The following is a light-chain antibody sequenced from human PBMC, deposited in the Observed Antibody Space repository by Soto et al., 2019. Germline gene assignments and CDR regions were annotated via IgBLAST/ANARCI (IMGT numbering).Light chain of an antibody. Sequence: EIVLTQSPATLSLSPGERATLSCRASQSVSTYLGWYQQKPGQAPRLLIYDASNRATGIPGRFSGSGSGTDFTLTISSLEPEDFAVSYCQHRRNWPWTFGQGTKVEVK. CDR3: QHRRNWPWT. CDR1: QSVSTY. J-gene: IGKJ1*01. V-gene: IGKV3-11*01. CDR2: DAS.